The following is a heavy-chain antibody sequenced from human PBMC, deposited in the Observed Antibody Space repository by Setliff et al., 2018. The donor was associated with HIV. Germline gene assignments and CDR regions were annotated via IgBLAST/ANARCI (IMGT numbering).Heavy chain of an antibody. CDR3: ARDRGGSYTPLDY. D-gene: IGHD1-26*01. CDR1: GGSISSYY. V-gene: IGHV4-59*01. Sequence: SETLSLTCTVSGGSISSYYWNWIRQPPGKGLEWIGYIYYSGVTNYNPSLKSRVTISLDTSKNQFSLKLTSVTAADTAVYYCARDRGGSYTPLDYWGQGTLVTVSS. J-gene: IGHJ4*02. CDR2: IYYSGVT.